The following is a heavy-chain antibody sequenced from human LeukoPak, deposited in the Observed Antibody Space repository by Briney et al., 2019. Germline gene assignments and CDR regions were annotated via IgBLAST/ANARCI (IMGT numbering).Heavy chain of an antibody. Sequence: GGSLRLSCAASGFTFSRYGMHWVRQAPGKGLEWVAFIRYDGNEKYYGDSVKGRFTVSRDNSKNTLYLQMNSLRAEDTAVYYCAKINGDYAPYFDYWGQGTLVTVSS. V-gene: IGHV3-30*02. CDR2: IRYDGNEK. D-gene: IGHD4-17*01. CDR1: GFTFSRYG. CDR3: AKINGDYAPYFDY. J-gene: IGHJ4*02.